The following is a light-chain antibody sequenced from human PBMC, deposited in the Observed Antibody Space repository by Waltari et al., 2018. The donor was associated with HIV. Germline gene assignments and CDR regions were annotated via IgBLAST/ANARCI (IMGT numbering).Light chain of an antibody. Sequence: QSALTQPASVSGSPGQSITISCTGTNSDVGGYNYVSWYQQHPGKAPKLIIYDVSKRPSGVSNRFSGSKSGNTASLTISGLQAEDEADYYCKSSTSRSTPCVFGSGTKVTVL. V-gene: IGLV2-14*03. J-gene: IGLJ1*01. CDR1: NSDVGGYNY. CDR2: DVS. CDR3: KSSTSRSTPCV.